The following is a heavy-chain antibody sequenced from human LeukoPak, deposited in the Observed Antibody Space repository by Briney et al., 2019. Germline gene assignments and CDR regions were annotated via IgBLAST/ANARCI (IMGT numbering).Heavy chain of an antibody. Sequence: GRSLRLSCAASGVSFSTYGMHWVRQAPGKGLEWVAVISDDGSNKYYADSVKGRFTISRDNSKNTLYLQMNSLRAEDTAVYYCAKGKDILTGYYYFDYWGQGTLVTVSS. CDR1: GVSFSTYG. J-gene: IGHJ4*02. V-gene: IGHV3-30*18. CDR3: AKGKDILTGYYYFDY. CDR2: ISDDGSNK. D-gene: IGHD3-9*01.